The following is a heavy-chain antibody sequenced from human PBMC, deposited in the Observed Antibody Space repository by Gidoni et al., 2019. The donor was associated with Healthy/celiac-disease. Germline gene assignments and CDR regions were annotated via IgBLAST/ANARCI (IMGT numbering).Heavy chain of an antibody. Sequence: QVQLVESGGGVVQPGRSLRLSCAASGFTFSSYGMHWVRQAPGKGLEWVAVISDEGSNKYYADSVKGRFTISRDNSKNTLYLQMNSLRAEDTAVYYCAKDTRRGENYAYYYYGMDVWGQGTTVTVSS. V-gene: IGHV3-30*18. CDR1: GFTFSSYG. D-gene: IGHD2-21*01. CDR2: ISDEGSNK. J-gene: IGHJ6*02. CDR3: AKDTRRGENYAYYYYGMDV.